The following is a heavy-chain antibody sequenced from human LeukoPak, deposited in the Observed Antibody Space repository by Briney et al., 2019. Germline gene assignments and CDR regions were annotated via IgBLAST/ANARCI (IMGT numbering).Heavy chain of an antibody. CDR1: GFSFSSYG. V-gene: IGHV3-23*01. CDR3: AKARYTGGSCYDY. CDR2: ISGSGGST. Sequence: GGTLRLSCATSGFSFSSYGMSWVRQAPGKGLEWVSAISGSGGSTYYADSVKGRFTISRDNSKNTLYLQMNSLRAEDTAVYYCAKARYTGGSCYDYWGQGTLVTVSS. J-gene: IGHJ4*02. D-gene: IGHD2-15*01.